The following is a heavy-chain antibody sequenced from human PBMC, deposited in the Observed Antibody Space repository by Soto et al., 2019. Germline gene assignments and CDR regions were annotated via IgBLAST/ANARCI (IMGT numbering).Heavy chain of an antibody. CDR3: AKHPSAVLRFLEWLLYYFDY. J-gene: IGHJ4*02. CDR1: GFTFSSYA. Sequence: PGGSLRLSCAASGFTFSSYAMSWVRQAPGKGLEWVSAISGSGGSTYYADSVKGRFTISRDNSKNTLYLQMNSLRAEDTAVYYCAKHPSAVLRFLEWLLYYFDYWGQGTLVTVSS. CDR2: ISGSGGST. V-gene: IGHV3-23*01. D-gene: IGHD3-3*01.